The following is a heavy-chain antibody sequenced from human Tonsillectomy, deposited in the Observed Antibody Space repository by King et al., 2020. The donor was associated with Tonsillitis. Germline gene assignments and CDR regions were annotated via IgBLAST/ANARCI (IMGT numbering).Heavy chain of an antibody. CDR3: SAERSGPLMGSGADVFDS. CDR1: GFVFGDSA. Sequence: VQLVESGGDLVQPGRSLRLSCSTSGFVFGDSALSWFRQAPGKGLEWVGFIRSRPYGETTEFAASVTGRFTISRDDSKRIVYLQMDSLKTEDTGVYYCSAERSGPLMGSGADVFDSWGQGTLVTVSS. J-gene: IGHJ4*02. D-gene: IGHD2-8*01. CDR2: IRSRPYGETT. V-gene: IGHV3-49*03.